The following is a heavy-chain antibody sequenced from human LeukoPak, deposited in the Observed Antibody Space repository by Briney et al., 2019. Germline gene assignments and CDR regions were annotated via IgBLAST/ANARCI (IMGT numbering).Heavy chain of an antibody. J-gene: IGHJ6*03. CDR2: INHSGST. CDR3: ARLSLEYQLQGGYYYYYMDV. Sequence: PSETLSLTCAVYGGSFSGYYWSWIRQPPGKGLEWIGEINHSGSTNYNPSLKSRVTISVDTSKNQFSLKLSSVTAADTAVYYCARLSLEYQLQGGYYYYYMDVWGKGTTVTVSS. V-gene: IGHV4-34*01. D-gene: IGHD2-2*01. CDR1: GGSFSGYY.